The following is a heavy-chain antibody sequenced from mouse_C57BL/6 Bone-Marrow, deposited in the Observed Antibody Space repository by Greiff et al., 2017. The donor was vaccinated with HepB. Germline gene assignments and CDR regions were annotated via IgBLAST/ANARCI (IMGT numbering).Heavy chain of an antibody. D-gene: IGHD2-5*01. J-gene: IGHJ4*01. V-gene: IGHV2-6-1*01. CDR3: ARHGPDSNFPYAMDY. Sequence: VQLVESGPGLVAPSQSLSITCTVSGFSLTSYGVHWVRQPPGKGLEWLVVIWSDGSTTYNSALNSRLSISTDNSKSQVFLKMNSLQTDDTAMYYCARHGPDSNFPYAMDYWGQGTSVTVSS. CDR2: IWSDGST. CDR1: GFSLTSYG.